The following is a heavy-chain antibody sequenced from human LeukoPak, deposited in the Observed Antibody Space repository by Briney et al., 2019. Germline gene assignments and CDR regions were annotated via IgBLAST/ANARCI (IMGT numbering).Heavy chain of an antibody. CDR1: GFTFSSYT. CDR2: ISTSSSAK. CDR3: ARNRASSGAGLIDY. Sequence: GGSLRLSCEASGFTFSSYTMNWVRQAPGKGLEWVSYISTSSSAKYYADSVKGRFTISRDNAKNSLYLQMNSLRDEDTAVYYCARNRASSGAGLIDYWGQGTLVTVSS. V-gene: IGHV3-48*02. D-gene: IGHD6-19*01. J-gene: IGHJ4*02.